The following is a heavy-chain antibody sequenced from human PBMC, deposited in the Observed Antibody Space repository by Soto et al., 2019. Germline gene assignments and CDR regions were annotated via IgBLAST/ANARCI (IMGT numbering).Heavy chain of an antibody. D-gene: IGHD3-10*01. Sequence: SETLSLTCTVSGGSISSSSYYWGWIRQPPGKGLEWIGSIYYSGSTYYNPSLKSRVTISVDTSKNQFSLKLSSVTAADTAVYYCARLYYGSGSYYPDYWGQGTLVTVSS. V-gene: IGHV4-39*01. CDR3: ARLYYGSGSYYPDY. CDR2: IYYSGST. J-gene: IGHJ4*02. CDR1: GGSISSSSYY.